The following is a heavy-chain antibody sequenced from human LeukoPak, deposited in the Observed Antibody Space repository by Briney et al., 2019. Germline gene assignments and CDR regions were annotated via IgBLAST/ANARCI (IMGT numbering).Heavy chain of an antibody. V-gene: IGHV3-20*04. CDR3: ARDDYRHHYYYYYMDV. J-gene: IGHJ6*03. CDR1: GFTFDDYG. Sequence: GGSLRLSCAASGFTFDDYGMSWVRHAPGKGLEWVSGINWNGGSTGYADSVKGRFTISRDNAKNSLYLQMNSLRAEDTALYYCARDDYRHHYYYYYMDVWGKGTTVTVSS. CDR2: INWNGGST. D-gene: IGHD4-11*01.